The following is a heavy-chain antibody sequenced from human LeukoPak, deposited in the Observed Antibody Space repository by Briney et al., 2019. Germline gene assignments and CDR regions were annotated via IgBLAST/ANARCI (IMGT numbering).Heavy chain of an antibody. Sequence: ASVKVSCKASGYTFTSYGISWVRQAPGQGLEWMGWSSAYNGNTNYPQKLQGRVTMTTDTSTSTAYMELRSLRSDNTAVYYCARVGLRQYYFDYWGQGTLVTVSS. CDR2: SSAYNGNT. J-gene: IGHJ4*02. CDR1: GYTFTSYG. CDR3: ARVGLRQYYFDY. V-gene: IGHV1-18*01. D-gene: IGHD4-17*01.